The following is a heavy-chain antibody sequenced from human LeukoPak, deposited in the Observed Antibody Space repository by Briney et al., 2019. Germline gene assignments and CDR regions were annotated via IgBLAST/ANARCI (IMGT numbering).Heavy chain of an antibody. Sequence: ASVKVSCKASGYTFTSYGISWVRQAPGQGLEWMGWISAYNGNTNYAQKLQGRVTMTTDTSTSTAYMELRSLRSDDTAVYYCARSGYVAGPRVDFVYWGQGTLVTVSS. D-gene: IGHD6-19*01. J-gene: IGHJ4*02. CDR2: ISAYNGNT. CDR1: GYTFTSYG. CDR3: ARSGYVAGPRVDFVY. V-gene: IGHV1-18*01.